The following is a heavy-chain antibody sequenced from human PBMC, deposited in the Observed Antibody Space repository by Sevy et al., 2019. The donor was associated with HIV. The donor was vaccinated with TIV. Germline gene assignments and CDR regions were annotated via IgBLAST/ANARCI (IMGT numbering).Heavy chain of an antibody. CDR2: ISYDGSNK. CDR1: GFTFSSYG. Sequence: GGSLRLSCAASGFTFSSYGMHWVRQAPGKGLEWVAVISYDGSNKYYADSVKGRFTISSDNSKNTLYLQMNSLRAEDTAVYYCAKDGYYYDSSGYSLFNYFDYWGQGTLVTVSS. D-gene: IGHD3-22*01. J-gene: IGHJ4*02. V-gene: IGHV3-30*18. CDR3: AKDGYYYDSSGYSLFNYFDY.